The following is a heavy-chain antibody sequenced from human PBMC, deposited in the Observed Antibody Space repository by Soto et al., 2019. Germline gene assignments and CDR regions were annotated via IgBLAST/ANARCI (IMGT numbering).Heavy chain of an antibody. J-gene: IGHJ6*02. D-gene: IGHD3-3*01. CDR3: ARDRITIFGVVEYYYYYGMDV. CDR1: GGTFSSYT. CDR2: IIPILGIA. V-gene: IGHV1-69*04. Sequence: SVKVSCKASGGTFSSYTISWVRQAPGQGLEWMGRIIPILGIANYAQKFQGRVTITADKSTSTAYMELSSLRSEDTAVYYCARDRITIFGVVEYYYYYGMDVWGQGTTVTVSS.